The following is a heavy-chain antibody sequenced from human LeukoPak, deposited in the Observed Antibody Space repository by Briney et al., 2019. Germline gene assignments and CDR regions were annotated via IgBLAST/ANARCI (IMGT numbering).Heavy chain of an antibody. Sequence: GGSLRLSCAASGFPFSKYSMNWVRQAPGKGLEWVSSISSSSSNIYDADSVKGRFIIFRDNAKNSLYLQMNGLRADDTAIYYCAREGGGVAPYYYYHGLDAWGQGTTVTVSS. V-gene: IGHV3-21*06. CDR2: ISSSSSNI. J-gene: IGHJ6*02. CDR1: GFPFSKYS. D-gene: IGHD3-16*01. CDR3: AREGGGVAPYYYYHGLDA.